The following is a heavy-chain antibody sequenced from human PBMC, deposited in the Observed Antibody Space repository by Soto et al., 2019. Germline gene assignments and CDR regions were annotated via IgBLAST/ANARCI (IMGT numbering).Heavy chain of an antibody. Sequence: GGSLRLSCAASGFTFSSYAMSWVRQAPGKGLEWVSAISGSGGSTYYADSVKGRFTISRDNSKNTLYLQMNSLRAEDTAVYYCAKWKYSSSWYRSYYFDYWGQGTLVTVSS. CDR2: ISGSGGST. D-gene: IGHD6-13*01. CDR3: AKWKYSSSWYRSYYFDY. V-gene: IGHV3-23*01. CDR1: GFTFSSYA. J-gene: IGHJ4*02.